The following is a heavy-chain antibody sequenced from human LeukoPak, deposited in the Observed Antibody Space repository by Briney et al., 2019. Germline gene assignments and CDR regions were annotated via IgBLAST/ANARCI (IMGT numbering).Heavy chain of an antibody. CDR3: ASSGSYWGIF. Sequence: KAGGSLRLSCAASGFTFSSYSMNWVRQAPGKGLEWVSSISSSSSYIYYADSVKGRFTISRDNAKNSLYLQMNSLRAEDTAVYYCASSGSYWGIFWGQGTLVTASS. CDR2: ISSSSSYI. CDR1: GFTFSSYS. J-gene: IGHJ4*02. D-gene: IGHD1-26*01. V-gene: IGHV3-21*01.